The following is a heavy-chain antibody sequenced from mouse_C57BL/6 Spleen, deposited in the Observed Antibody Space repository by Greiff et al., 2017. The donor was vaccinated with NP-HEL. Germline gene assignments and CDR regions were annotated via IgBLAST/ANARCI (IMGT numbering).Heavy chain of an antibody. CDR2: FYPGSGSI. Sequence: VKLMESGAELVKPGASVKLSCKASGYTFTEYTIHWVKQRSGQGLEWIGWFYPGSGSIKYNEKFKDKATLTADKSSSTVYMELSRLTSEDSAVYFCARHEETAQAKGYFDYWGQGTTLTVSS. D-gene: IGHD3-2*02. CDR3: ARHEETAQAKGYFDY. J-gene: IGHJ2*01. V-gene: IGHV1-62-2*01. CDR1: GYTFTEYT.